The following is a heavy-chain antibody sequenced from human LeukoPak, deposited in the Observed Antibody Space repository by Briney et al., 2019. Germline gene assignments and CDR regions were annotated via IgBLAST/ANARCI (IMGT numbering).Heavy chain of an antibody. CDR1: GFTFSSYS. V-gene: IGHV3-21*01. CDR2: ISSSSIYI. J-gene: IGHJ4*02. D-gene: IGHD4-23*01. CDR3: ARGVGNFRYYFDY. Sequence: GGSLRLSCAASGFTFSSYSMNWVRQAPGKGLEWVSFISSSSIYIYYADSVKGRFTIAGDNAKNSLYLQMNSLRAEDTAVYYCARGVGNFRYYFDYWGQGTLVTVSS.